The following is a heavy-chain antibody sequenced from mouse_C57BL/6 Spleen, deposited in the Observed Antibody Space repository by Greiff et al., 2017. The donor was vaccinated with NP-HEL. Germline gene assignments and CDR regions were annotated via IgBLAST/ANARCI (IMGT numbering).Heavy chain of an antibody. Sequence: VQLKESGGDLVKPGGSLKLSCAASGFTFSSYGMSWVRQTPDKRLEWVATISSGGSYTYYPDSVKGRFTISRDNAKNTLYLQMSSLKSEDTAMYYCARQRGQGFAYWGQGTLVTVSA. J-gene: IGHJ3*01. V-gene: IGHV5-6*01. D-gene: IGHD3-3*01. CDR3: ARQRGQGFAY. CDR2: ISSGGSYT. CDR1: GFTFSSYG.